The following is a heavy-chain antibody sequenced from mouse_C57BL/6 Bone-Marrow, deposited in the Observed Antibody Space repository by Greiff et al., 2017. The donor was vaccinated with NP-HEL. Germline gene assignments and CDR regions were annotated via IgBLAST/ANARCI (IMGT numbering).Heavy chain of an antibody. V-gene: IGHV1-42*01. CDR1: GYSFTGYY. J-gene: IGHJ3*01. Sequence: DVKLVESGPELVKPGASVKISCKASGYSFTGYYMNWVKQSPEKSLEWIGEINPSTGGTTYNQKFKAKATLTVDKSSSTAYMQLKSLTSEDSAVYYCAKRAQWLRRGWFAYWGQGTLVTVSA. CDR3: AKRAQWLRRGWFAY. D-gene: IGHD2-2*01. CDR2: INPSTGGT.